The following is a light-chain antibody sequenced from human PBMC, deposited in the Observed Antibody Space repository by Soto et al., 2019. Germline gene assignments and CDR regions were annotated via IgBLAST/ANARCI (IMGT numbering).Light chain of an antibody. J-gene: IGKJ5*01. CDR2: DAS. V-gene: IGKV3-11*01. CDR3: QQRSNWPHSIT. Sequence: IVLTQSPVTLSLSPGERATLSCRASQSISGYLAWYQQKRGQAPRLVIYDASDRATGIPARFSGSGSETDFTLTISSLEPEDFAVYYCQQRSNWPHSITFGQGTRLEIK. CDR1: QSISGY.